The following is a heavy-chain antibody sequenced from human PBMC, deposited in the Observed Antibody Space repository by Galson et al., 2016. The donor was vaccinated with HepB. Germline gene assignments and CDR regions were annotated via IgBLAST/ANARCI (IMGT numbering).Heavy chain of an antibody. Sequence: SLRLSCAASGFTFDDYAMHWVRQAPGKGLEWVSGITWNSGSKDYADSVKGRFTISRDNAKNSLYLQMNNLRAEDTALYYCAKDIVVAGTRTLDFWGQGTLVTVS. D-gene: IGHD6-19*01. J-gene: IGHJ4*02. V-gene: IGHV3-9*01. CDR1: GFTFDDYA. CDR3: AKDIVVAGTRTLDF. CDR2: ITWNSGSK.